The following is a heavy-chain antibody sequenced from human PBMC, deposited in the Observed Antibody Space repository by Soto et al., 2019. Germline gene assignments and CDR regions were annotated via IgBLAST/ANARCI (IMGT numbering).Heavy chain of an antibody. V-gene: IGHV5-51*01. CDR3: ARRHIAAPATAVEL. CDR2: IYPADSDT. D-gene: IGHD6-25*01. Sequence: EVQLVQSGAEVKKPGESLKISCQGSGYRFSTYWIHWVRQLPGKGLESVGIIYPADSDTRYSPAFQGQVTISADKTISTTYLQWSSLKASDTAMYFCARRHIAAPATAVELWGQGPPVTVSS. J-gene: IGHJ4*02. CDR1: GYRFSTYW.